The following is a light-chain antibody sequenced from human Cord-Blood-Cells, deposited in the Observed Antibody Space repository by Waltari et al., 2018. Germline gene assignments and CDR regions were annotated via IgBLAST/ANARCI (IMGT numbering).Light chain of an antibody. V-gene: IGLV2-23*01. Sequence: QSALTLPASVSGSPGQSITISCTGTSSHVGSYNLVSWYQQHPGKAPKLMIYEGSKRPSGVSNRFSGSKSGNTASLTISGLQAEDEADYYCCSYAGSSTWVFGGGTKLTVL. CDR3: CSYAGSSTWV. J-gene: IGLJ3*02. CDR1: SSHVGSYNL. CDR2: EGS.